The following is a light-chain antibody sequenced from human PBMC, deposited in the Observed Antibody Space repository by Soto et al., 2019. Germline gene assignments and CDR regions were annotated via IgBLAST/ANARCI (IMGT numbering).Light chain of an antibody. J-gene: IGLJ1*01. CDR3: SSYPSSFYV. CDR1: SCDVGGYNF. V-gene: IGLV2-14*01. CDR2: DVS. Sequence: QSALTQPASVSGSPGQSITISCTGTSCDVGGYNFVSWYQQHPGKAPKLMIYDVSDRPSGVSNRLSGSKSGNTASLTISGLQAEDEADYYCSSYPSSFYVFGTGTKVTVL.